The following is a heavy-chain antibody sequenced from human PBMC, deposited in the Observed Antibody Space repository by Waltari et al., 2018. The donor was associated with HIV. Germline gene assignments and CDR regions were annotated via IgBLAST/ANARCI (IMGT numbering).Heavy chain of an antibody. CDR2: IWYNGNTK. CDR3: AKDLEGSGSLGAAH. D-gene: IGHD6-19*01. V-gene: IGHV3-30*18. CDR1: GFPFVAYG. Sequence: QVQLVESGGGVVQPGRSLRLPCAASGFPFVAYGMHWVRQAPGKGLEWVAVIWYNGNTKFYADSVKGRFTISRDNSKNTLYLQMNSLRGEDTAIYYCAKDLEGSGSLGAAHWGQGILVTVSS. J-gene: IGHJ4*02.